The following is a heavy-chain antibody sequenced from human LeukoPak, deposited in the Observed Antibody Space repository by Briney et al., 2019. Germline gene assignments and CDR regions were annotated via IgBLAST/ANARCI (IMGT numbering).Heavy chain of an antibody. D-gene: IGHD2-2*02. CDR3: ARGGSGYCSSTSCYTVDY. J-gene: IGHJ4*02. Sequence: SETLSLTCAVYGGSFSGYYWSWIRQPPGKGLEWIGEINHSGSTNYNPSLKSRVTISVDTSKNQFSLKLSSVTAADTAVYYCARGGSGYCSSTSCYTVDYWGQETLVTVSS. CDR1: GGSFSGYY. V-gene: IGHV4-34*01. CDR2: INHSGST.